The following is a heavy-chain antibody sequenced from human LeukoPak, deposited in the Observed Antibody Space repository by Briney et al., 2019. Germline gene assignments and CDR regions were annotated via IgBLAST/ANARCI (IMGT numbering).Heavy chain of an antibody. J-gene: IGHJ4*02. CDR3: ARSGLYYPGSGSFDY. V-gene: IGHV4-31*03. CDR1: GDSVTSGGYY. CDR2: IYYTGST. Sequence: SETLSLTCTVSGDSVTSGGYYWNWIRQRPVKGLEWIGYIYYTGSTNYNPSLKSRINISADTSKNQFSLKLKSVTAADTAIYYCARSGLYYPGSGSFDYWGQGALVTVSS. D-gene: IGHD3-10*01.